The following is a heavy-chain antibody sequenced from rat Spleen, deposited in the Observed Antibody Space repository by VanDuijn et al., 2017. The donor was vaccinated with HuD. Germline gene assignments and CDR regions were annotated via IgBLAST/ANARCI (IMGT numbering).Heavy chain of an antibody. CDR1: GLTFSDYA. Sequence: EVQLVESGGGLVQPGRSLKLSCAASGLTFSDYAMAWVRQAPKKGLEWIATIIYDGSSTYYRDYVKGRFTISRDNAKSTLYLQMDSLRFEDTATYYCTSTEIVMPRLYAYWGQGTLVTVSS. CDR3: TSTEIVMPRLYAY. V-gene: IGHV5-17*01. J-gene: IGHJ3*01. CDR2: IIYDGSST. D-gene: IGHD1-12*01.